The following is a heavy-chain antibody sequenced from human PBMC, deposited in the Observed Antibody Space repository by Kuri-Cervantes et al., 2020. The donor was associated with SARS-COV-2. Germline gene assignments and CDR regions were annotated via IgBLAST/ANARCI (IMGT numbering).Heavy chain of an antibody. CDR3: AGDPTGVAGVGRFFDY. CDR2: INWNGGST. J-gene: IGHJ4*02. CDR1: GFTFSSYE. Sequence: GESLKISCAASGFTFSSYEMNWVRQAPGKGLEWVSRINWNGGSTGYADSVKGRFTISRDNAKNSLYLQMNNLRAEGTALYFCAGDPTGVAGVGRFFDYWGQGALVTVSS. D-gene: IGHD6-19*01. V-gene: IGHV3-20*04.